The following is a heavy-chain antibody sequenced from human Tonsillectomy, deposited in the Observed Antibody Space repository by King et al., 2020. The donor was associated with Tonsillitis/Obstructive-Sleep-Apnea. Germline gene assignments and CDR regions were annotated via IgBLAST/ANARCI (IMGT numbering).Heavy chain of an antibody. Sequence: VQLVESGAEVKKAGESLKISCKGSGYSFSSYWIGWVRQMPGKGLEWMGIIYPGDSDTRYGPSFQGQVTISADKSISTAYLKWSSLKASDTAMYYCARRDGGSSWSKDYYYMDVWGTGTTVTGSS. D-gene: IGHD6-13*01. CDR1: GYSFSSYW. J-gene: IGHJ6*03. CDR3: ARRDGGSSWSKDYYYMDV. V-gene: IGHV5-51*01. CDR2: IYPGDSDT.